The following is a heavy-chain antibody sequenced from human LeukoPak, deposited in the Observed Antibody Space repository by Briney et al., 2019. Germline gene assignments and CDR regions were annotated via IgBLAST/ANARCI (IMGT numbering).Heavy chain of an antibody. V-gene: IGHV4-31*03. CDR2: IYYSGSI. CDR1: GVSISSGGYY. D-gene: IGHD3-9*01. Sequence: TSETLSLTCTVSGVSISSGGYYWSWIRQHPGKGLEWIGYIYYSGSIYYNPSLKSRVTISVDTSKNQFSLKLSSVTAADTAVYYCARFTSRILTGYFYYFDYWGQGTLVTVSS. J-gene: IGHJ4*02. CDR3: ARFTSRILTGYFYYFDY.